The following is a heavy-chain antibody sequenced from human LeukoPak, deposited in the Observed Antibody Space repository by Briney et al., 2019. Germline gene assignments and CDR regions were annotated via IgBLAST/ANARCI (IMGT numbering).Heavy chain of an antibody. V-gene: IGHV3-48*03. CDR3: ARDRRIVGSRGTFDY. J-gene: IGHJ4*02. Sequence: GGSLRLSCAASGFTFSSYEMNWVRQAPGKGLEWVSYISSSGSTIYYADSVKGRFTISRDNAKNSLYLQMNSLRAEDTAVYYCARDRRIVGSRGTFDYWGQGTLVTVSS. CDR1: GFTFSSYE. CDR2: ISSSGSTI. D-gene: IGHD1-26*01.